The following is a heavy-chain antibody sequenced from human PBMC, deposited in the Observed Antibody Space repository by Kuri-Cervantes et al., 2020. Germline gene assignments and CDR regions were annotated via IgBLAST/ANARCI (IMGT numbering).Heavy chain of an antibody. D-gene: IGHD3-22*01. V-gene: IGHV4-39*01. CDR3: ASWGRLGDYYVSSGFT. CDR2: IYYSGST. J-gene: IGHJ5*02. CDR1: GFTTSSSRYY. Sequence: WGTLCLSCTASGFTTSSSRYYRGWIGQPPGKGLEWIGSIYYSGSTYYNPSLKSRVTISVDTSKNQFSLKLSSVTAADTAVYDCASWGRLGDYYVSSGFTWGQGTLVTVSS.